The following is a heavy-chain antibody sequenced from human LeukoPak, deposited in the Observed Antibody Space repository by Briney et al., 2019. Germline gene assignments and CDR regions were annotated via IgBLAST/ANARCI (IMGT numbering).Heavy chain of an antibody. J-gene: IGHJ4*02. CDR1: GYTFTSYY. CDR2: KNPSSGTT. Sequence: GASVKVSCKTSGYTFTSYYMHWVRQPPGQGLEWMGLKNPSSGTTGYAQKFQGRVTMTRDASTSTVYVELSSLTSEDTAVYYCARDRGLLYGSSGCLDSWGQGTLVTVSS. V-gene: IGHV1-46*01. D-gene: IGHD6-19*01. CDR3: ARDRGLLYGSSGCLDS.